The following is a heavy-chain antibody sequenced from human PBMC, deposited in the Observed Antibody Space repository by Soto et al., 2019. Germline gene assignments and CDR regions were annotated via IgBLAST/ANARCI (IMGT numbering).Heavy chain of an antibody. CDR3: ARSTLGSYRGLGY. D-gene: IGHD3-16*01. J-gene: IGHJ4*02. CDR1: GYTFTGYY. V-gene: IGHV1-2*02. CDR2: INPNSGGT. Sequence: ASVKVACKASGYTFTGYYMHWVRQAPGQGLEWMGWINPNSGGTNYAQKFQGRVTMTRDTSISTAYMELSRLRSDDTAVYYCARSTLGSYRGLGYWGQGTLVTVSS.